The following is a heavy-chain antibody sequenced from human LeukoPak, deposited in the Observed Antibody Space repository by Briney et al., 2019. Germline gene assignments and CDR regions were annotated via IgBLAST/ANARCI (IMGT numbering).Heavy chain of an antibody. CDR3: AKDPGGLRYFDWFRSRDAFDI. CDR2: VSGSGGST. D-gene: IGHD3-9*01. V-gene: IGHV3-23*01. CDR1: GFTFSSYA. Sequence: GGSLRLSCAASGFTFSSYAMSWVRQAPGKGLEWVSAVSGSGGSTYYADSVKGRFTISRDNSKNTLYLHMNSLRAEDTAVYYCAKDPGGLRYFDWFRSRDAFDIWGQGTMVTVSS. J-gene: IGHJ3*02.